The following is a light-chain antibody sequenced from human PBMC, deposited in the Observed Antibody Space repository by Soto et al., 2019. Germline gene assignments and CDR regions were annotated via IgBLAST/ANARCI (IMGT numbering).Light chain of an antibody. CDR2: SNN. CDR3: AAWDDSLNGVV. J-gene: IGLJ2*01. V-gene: IGLV1-44*01. CDR1: SSNIGTNT. Sequence: QSVLIQPPSASETPGQRVTNSCSGSSSNIGTNTVNWYQQLPGTAPKLLIYSNNQRPSGVPDRVSGSKSGTSASLAISGLQSEDEADYYCAAWDDSLNGVVFGGGTNVTVL.